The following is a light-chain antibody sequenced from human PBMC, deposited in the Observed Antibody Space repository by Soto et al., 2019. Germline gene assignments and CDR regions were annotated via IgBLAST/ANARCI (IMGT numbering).Light chain of an antibody. Sequence: DIVFTQSPATLSFSPRARPTVSVRASQSVSSYLAWYQQKPGQAPRPLIYGASSRVPGIPDRFSGSGSGTDFTLTISRLEPEDGAVYYCQKYGSLPWTCGQGNKWDIK. J-gene: IGKJ1*01. V-gene: IGKV3-20*01. CDR1: QSVSSY. CDR2: GAS. CDR3: QKYGSLPWT.